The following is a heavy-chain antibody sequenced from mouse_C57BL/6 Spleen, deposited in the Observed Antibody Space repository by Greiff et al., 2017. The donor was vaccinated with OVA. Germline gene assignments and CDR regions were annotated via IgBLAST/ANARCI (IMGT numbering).Heavy chain of an antibody. Sequence: QVQLQQPGAELVRPGSSVKLSCKASGYTFTSYWLDWVKQRPGQGLEWIGNIYPSDSETHYNQKFKDKATLTVAKSSSTAYMQLSSLTSEDSAVYYCVRGYYGSSTGYYFDYWGQGTTLTVSS. J-gene: IGHJ2*01. CDR1: GYTFTSYW. D-gene: IGHD1-1*01. CDR2: IYPSDSET. V-gene: IGHV1-61*01. CDR3: VRGYYGSSTGYYFDY.